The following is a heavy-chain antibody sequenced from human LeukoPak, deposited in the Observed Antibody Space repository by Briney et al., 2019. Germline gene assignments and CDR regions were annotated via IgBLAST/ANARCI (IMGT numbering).Heavy chain of an antibody. CDR3: AKENARYCSSTSCYTLDY. Sequence: GGSLRLSCAASGFTFDDYAMHWVRQAPGKGLEWVSGISWNSGSIGYADPVKGRFTISRDNAKNSLYLQMNSLRAEDTALYYCAKENARYCSSTSCYTLDYWGQGTLVTVSS. J-gene: IGHJ4*02. D-gene: IGHD2-2*02. V-gene: IGHV3-9*01. CDR2: ISWNSGSI. CDR1: GFTFDDYA.